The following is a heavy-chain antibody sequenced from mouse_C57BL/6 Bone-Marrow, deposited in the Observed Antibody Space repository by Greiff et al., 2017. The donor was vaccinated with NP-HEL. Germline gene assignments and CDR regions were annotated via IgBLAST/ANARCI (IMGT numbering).Heavy chain of an antibody. V-gene: IGHV5-6*01. CDR1: GFTFSSYG. CDR2: ISSGGSYT. Sequence: EVQLVESGGDLVKPGGSLKLSCAASGFTFSSYGMSWVRQTPDKRLEWVATISSGGSYTYYPDSVKGRFTISRVNAKNTLYLQMSSLKSEDTAMYYCARWGDYYAMDYWGQGTSVTVSS. CDR3: ARWGDYYAMDY. J-gene: IGHJ4*01.